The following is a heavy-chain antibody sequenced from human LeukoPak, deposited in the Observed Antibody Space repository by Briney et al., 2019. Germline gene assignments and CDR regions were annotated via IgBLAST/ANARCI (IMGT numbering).Heavy chain of an antibody. D-gene: IGHD2-2*01. CDR1: GFTFGDYD. Sequence: PGGSLRLSCAASGFTFGDYDMSWVRQAPGKGLEWVSAISGSGDSTYYADSVKGRFTISRDNSKNTLYLQMNSLRAEDTAVYYCAKDAILPFNAVVPAATWGQGTTVTVSS. CDR3: AKDAILPFNAVVPAAT. J-gene: IGHJ6*02. CDR2: ISGSGDST. V-gene: IGHV3-23*01.